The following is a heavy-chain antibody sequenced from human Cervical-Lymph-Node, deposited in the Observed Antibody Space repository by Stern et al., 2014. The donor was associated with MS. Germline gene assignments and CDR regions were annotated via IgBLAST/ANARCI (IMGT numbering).Heavy chain of an antibody. Sequence: QVQLQESGPGLVKPSGTLSLTCAVSGDSITNNNWWSWVRQPPGKGLEWIGDIYHSGSTNYNPSLKSRVTISIDKSKHHFSLKLSSVTAADTAVYYCARVRITIFGVVIPLDYWGQGTLVTVSS. CDR3: ARVRITIFGVVIPLDY. V-gene: IGHV4-4*02. J-gene: IGHJ4*02. CDR2: IYHSGST. CDR1: GDSITNNNW. D-gene: IGHD3-3*01.